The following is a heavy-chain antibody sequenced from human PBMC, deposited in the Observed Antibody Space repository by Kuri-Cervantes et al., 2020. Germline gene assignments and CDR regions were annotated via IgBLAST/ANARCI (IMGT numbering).Heavy chain of an antibody. V-gene: IGHV1-2*04. CDR2: INPNSGGT. CDR1: GYTFTGYY. CDR3: ARNSQGRPLRFLEWSSSYYYYYYMDV. J-gene: IGHJ6*03. D-gene: IGHD3-3*01. Sequence: ASVKVSCKASGYTFTGYYMHWVRQAPGQGLEWMGWINPNSGGTNYAQKFQGWVTMTRDTSISTDYMELSRQRSDDAAVYYCARNSQGRPLRFLEWSSSYYYYYYMDVWGKGTTVTVSS.